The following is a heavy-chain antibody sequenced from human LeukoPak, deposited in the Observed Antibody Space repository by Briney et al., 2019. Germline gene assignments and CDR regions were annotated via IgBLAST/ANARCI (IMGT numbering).Heavy chain of an antibody. J-gene: IGHJ6*03. V-gene: IGHV4-39*07. CDR2: IYYSGST. CDR1: GGSIISRSYY. Sequence: PSETLSLTCIVSGGSIISRSYYWGWIRQPPGKGLEWIGSIYYSGSTYYNPSLKSRVTISVDTSKNQFSLKLSSVTAADTAVYYCARVSWSPGTSYYYMDVWGKGTTVTVSS. CDR3: ARVSWSPGTSYYYMDV. D-gene: IGHD1-1*01.